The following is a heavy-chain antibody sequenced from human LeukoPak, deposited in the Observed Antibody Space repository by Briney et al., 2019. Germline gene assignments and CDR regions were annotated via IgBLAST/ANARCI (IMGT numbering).Heavy chain of an antibody. J-gene: IGHJ4*02. CDR2: INHSGST. Sequence: SETLSLTCAVYGGSFSGYYWSWIRQPPGKGLEWIGEINHSGSTNYNPSLKSRVTISVDTSKNQFSLKLSSVTAADTAVYYCARVAQIMITFGGVKLYYFDYWGQGTLVTVSS. CDR1: GGSFSGYY. CDR3: ARVAQIMITFGGVKLYYFDY. D-gene: IGHD3-16*01. V-gene: IGHV4-34*01.